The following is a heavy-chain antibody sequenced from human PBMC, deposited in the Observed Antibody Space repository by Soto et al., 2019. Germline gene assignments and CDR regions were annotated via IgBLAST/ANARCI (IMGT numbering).Heavy chain of an antibody. V-gene: IGHV1-46*01. CDR2: FNPSDDTT. J-gene: IGHJ6*02. CDR1: GYTFTNYY. CDR3: AREPSSLAAAVSSYGLDV. D-gene: IGHD6-13*01. Sequence: QVQLVQSGAEVKKPGASVKVSCKASGYTFTNYYMHWVRQAPGQGLEWVGMFNPSDDTTYYAQKFQGRVTMTRDTSTSTVYIELRSRRSDDTAVYYCAREPSSLAAAVSSYGLDVWGQGTSVTVSS.